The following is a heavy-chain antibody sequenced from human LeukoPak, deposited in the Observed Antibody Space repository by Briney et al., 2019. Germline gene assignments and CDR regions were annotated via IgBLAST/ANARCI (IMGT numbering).Heavy chain of an antibody. D-gene: IGHD2-15*01. Sequence: PGGSLRLSCAASGFTFSNFGMSWVRQAPGKGLEWVSAISGSGGSTYYADSMKGRFTISRDNSKNTLYLQMNSLRAEDTAVYYCAKTLGYCSGGSCYSGVIDYWGQGTLVTVSS. J-gene: IGHJ4*02. CDR3: AKTLGYCSGGSCYSGVIDY. CDR2: ISGSGGST. V-gene: IGHV3-23*01. CDR1: GFTFSNFG.